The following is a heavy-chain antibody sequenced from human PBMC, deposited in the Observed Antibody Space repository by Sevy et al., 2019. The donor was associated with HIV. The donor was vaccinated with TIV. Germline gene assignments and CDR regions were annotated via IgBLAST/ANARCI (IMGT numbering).Heavy chain of an antibody. CDR1: GFTFSSYA. J-gene: IGHJ4*02. D-gene: IGHD3-10*01. CDR2: ISGSGGST. Sequence: GGSLRLSCAASGFTFSSYAMSWVRQAPGKGLEWVSAISGSGGSTYYADSVKGRFTISRDNSKNTLYLQMNSLRAEDKAVYYCAKTSGPYYYGSGSYYPYWGQGTLVTVSS. CDR3: AKTSGPYYYGSGSYYPY. V-gene: IGHV3-23*01.